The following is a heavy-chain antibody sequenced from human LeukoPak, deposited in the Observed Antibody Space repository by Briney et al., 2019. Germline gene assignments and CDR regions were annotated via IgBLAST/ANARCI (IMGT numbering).Heavy chain of an antibody. D-gene: IGHD2-2*03. CDR2: INHSGST. J-gene: IGHJ5*02. CDR3: ASHGYCSSTSCPRAINWFDP. CDR1: GGSFSAYY. Sequence: SETLSLTCAVYGGSFSAYYWSWIRQPPGKGLEWIGEINHSGSTNYNPSLKSRVTISVDTSKNQFSLKLSSVTAADTAVCYCASHGYCSSTSCPRAINWFDPWGQGTLVTVSS. V-gene: IGHV4-34*01.